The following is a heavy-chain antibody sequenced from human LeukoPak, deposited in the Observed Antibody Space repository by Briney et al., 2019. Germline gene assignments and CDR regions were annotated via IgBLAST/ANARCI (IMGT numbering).Heavy chain of an antibody. CDR2: ISHDRSNN. V-gene: IGHV3-30-3*01. D-gene: IGHD3-10*01. J-gene: IGHJ4*02. Sequence: GGSLRLSCAASGFTFSNYAMHWARQAPGKGLEWVAFISHDRSNNCHADSVKGRFTISRDNSKNTLYLQMNSLTDEDTAVYYCARDLSGSYMSDYWGQGTLVTVSA. CDR3: ARDLSGSYMSDY. CDR1: GFTFSNYA.